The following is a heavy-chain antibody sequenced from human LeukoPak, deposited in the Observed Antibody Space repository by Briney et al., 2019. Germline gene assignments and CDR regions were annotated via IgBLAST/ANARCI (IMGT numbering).Heavy chain of an antibody. V-gene: IGHV3-11*04. J-gene: IGHJ6*03. Sequence: GGSLRLSCAASGFSFNDYYMTWMRQAPGKGLEWVSYISSVGGTIIYYADSVKGRFTISKDNAKNSLYLQMNSLRAVDTAVYYCARVRKDYYYYYMDVWGKGTTVTVSS. CDR1: GFSFNDYY. CDR2: ISSVGGTII. CDR3: ARVRKDYYYYYMDV.